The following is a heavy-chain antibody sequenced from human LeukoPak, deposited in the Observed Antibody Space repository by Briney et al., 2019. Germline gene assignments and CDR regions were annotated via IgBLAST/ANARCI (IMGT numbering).Heavy chain of an antibody. CDR1: GYTFTSYG. CDR2: ISAYNGNT. J-gene: IGHJ6*03. V-gene: IGHV1-18*01. Sequence: ASVKVSCKASGYTFTSYGISWVRQAPGQGLEWMGWISAYNGNTNYAQKLQGRVTMTTDTSTSTAYMELRSLRSDDTAVYYCARSGELEPQNIYYYYYMDVWGKGTTVTVSS. CDR3: ARSGELEPQNIYYYYYMDV. D-gene: IGHD1-1*01.